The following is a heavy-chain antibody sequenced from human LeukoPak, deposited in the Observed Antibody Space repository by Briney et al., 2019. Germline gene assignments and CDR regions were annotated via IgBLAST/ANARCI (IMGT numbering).Heavy chain of an antibody. CDR3: VKDSGYNGMAGTSDY. D-gene: IGHD5-12*01. J-gene: IGHJ4*02. CDR2: ISGGTSGT. CDR1: GFTFSIYV. Sequence: GGFLRLSCAASGFTFSIYVMSWVRQAPGKGLEWVSTISGGTSGTHYADSVRGRFTISRDNSKNTLYLQLNSLRADDTAVYYCVKDSGYNGMAGTSDYWGQGTLVTVSS. V-gene: IGHV3-23*01.